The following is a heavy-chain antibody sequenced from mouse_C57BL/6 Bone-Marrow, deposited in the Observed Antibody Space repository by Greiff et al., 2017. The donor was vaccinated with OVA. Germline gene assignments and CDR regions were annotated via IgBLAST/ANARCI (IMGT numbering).Heavy chain of an antibody. J-gene: IGHJ1*03. CDR1: GYTFTSYW. Sequence: QVQLQQPGAELVRPGTSVKLSCKASGYTFTSYWMHWVKQRPGQGLEWIGVIDPSDSYTNYNQKFKGKATLTVDTSSSTAYMQLSSLTSEDSAVYSCARIHYYGSSYVGRYFDVWGTGTTVTVSS. D-gene: IGHD1-1*01. V-gene: IGHV1-59*01. CDR2: IDPSDSYT. CDR3: ARIHYYGSSYVGRYFDV.